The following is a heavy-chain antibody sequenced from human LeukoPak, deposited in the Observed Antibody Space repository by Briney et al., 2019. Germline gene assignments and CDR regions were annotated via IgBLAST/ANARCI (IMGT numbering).Heavy chain of an antibody. CDR2: IYSGGRT. CDR1: GLTVSSNY. J-gene: IGHJ3*02. D-gene: IGHD6-13*01. Sequence: GGSLRLSCAASGLTVSSNYMSWVRQAPGKGLEWVSVIYSGGRTYYADSVKGRFTISRDNSKNTLNLQMNSLRAEDTAVYYCARPIPADAGAFDIWGQGTMVTVSS. CDR3: ARPIPADAGAFDI. V-gene: IGHV3-66*04.